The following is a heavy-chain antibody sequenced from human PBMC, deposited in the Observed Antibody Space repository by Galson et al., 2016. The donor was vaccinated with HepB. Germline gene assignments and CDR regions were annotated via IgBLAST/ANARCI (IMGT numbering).Heavy chain of an antibody. CDR3: ARGYRSNSFDF. V-gene: IGHV3-48*01. CDR2: ISTDGSKV. CDR1: GFTFRDYS. J-gene: IGHJ4*02. D-gene: IGHD1-26*01. Sequence: SLRLSCAASGFTFRDYSMDWVRQAPGRGLEWLSFISTDGSKVYYADSVRGCFTISRDNAKNSLTLQMTTLRVEDTAVYYCARGYRSNSFDFWGQGTLVSVSS.